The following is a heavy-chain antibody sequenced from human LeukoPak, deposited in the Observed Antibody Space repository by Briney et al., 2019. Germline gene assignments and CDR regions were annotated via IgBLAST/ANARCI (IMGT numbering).Heavy chain of an antibody. J-gene: IGHJ6*02. Sequence: SETLSLTCAVSGGSISSGGYSWGWIRQPPGKGLEWIGYIYHSGSTYYNPSLKSRVTISVDRSKNQFSLKLSSVTAADTAVYYCARFSRGYGMDVWGQGTTVTVSS. D-gene: IGHD2/OR15-2a*01. CDR3: ARFSRGYGMDV. CDR2: IYHSGST. V-gene: IGHV4-30-2*01. CDR1: GGSISSGGYS.